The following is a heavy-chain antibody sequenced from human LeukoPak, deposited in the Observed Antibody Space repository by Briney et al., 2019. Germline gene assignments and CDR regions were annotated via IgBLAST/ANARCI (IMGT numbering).Heavy chain of an antibody. D-gene: IGHD1-26*01. CDR1: GGSINSY. CDR2: IYTSGST. V-gene: IGHV4-4*07. J-gene: IGHJ5*02. Sequence: SETLSLTCTVSGGSINSYWSWIRQPAGKGLEWIGRIYTSGSTNYNPSLKSRVTISVDTSKNQFSLKLSSVTAADTAVYYCARGPSIVGTRRRFDPWGQGTLVTVSS. CDR3: ARGPSIVGTRRRFDP.